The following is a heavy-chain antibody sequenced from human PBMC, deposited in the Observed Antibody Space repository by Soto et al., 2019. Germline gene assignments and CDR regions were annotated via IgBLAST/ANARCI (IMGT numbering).Heavy chain of an antibody. CDR2: GGSGGSR. D-gene: IGHD3-10*01. J-gene: IGHJ6*03. CDR1: GFTFSTYG. V-gene: IGHV3-23*01. CDR3: VKFRGRAYPYYYMDV. Sequence: DVQLLESGGGLVQWGGSLRLSCVTSGFTFSTYGMTWVRQAPGKGLEWVSYGGSGGSRYYAESVKGRFTISRDNSKNNLSLEINSLRPEDAATYYCVKFRGRAYPYYYMDVWGKGTPVTVSS.